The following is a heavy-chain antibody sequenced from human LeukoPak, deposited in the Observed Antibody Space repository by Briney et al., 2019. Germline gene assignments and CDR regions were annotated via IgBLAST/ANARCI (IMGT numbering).Heavy chain of an antibody. CDR1: GFTFDVYG. Sequence: GRSLRLSCAASGFTFDVYGMHSVRQAPGKGLEWVSGISWYSGSIGYADSVKGRFTISRDNAKNSLYLQMNSLRAEDTALYYCAKGGYWGQGTLVTVSS. D-gene: IGHD3-16*01. CDR3: AKGGY. CDR2: ISWYSGSI. J-gene: IGHJ4*02. V-gene: IGHV3-9*01.